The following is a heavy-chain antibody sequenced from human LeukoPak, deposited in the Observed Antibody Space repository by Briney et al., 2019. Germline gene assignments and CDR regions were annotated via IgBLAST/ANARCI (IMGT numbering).Heavy chain of an antibody. CDR2: IYYSGST. D-gene: IGHD6-19*01. CDR1: GGSISSSSYY. J-gene: IGHJ4*02. CDR3: ARDYSGWYDY. V-gene: IGHV4-39*02. Sequence: TSETLSLTCTVSGGSISSSSYYWGWIRQPPGKGLEWIGSIYYSGSTYYNPSLKSRVTISVDTSKNQFSLKLSSVTAADTAAYYCARDYSGWYDYWGQGTLVTVSS.